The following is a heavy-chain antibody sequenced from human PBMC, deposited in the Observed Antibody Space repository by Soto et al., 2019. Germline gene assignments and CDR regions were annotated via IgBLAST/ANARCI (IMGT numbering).Heavy chain of an antibody. CDR2: IYYTGST. J-gene: IGHJ4*02. Sequence: SETLSLTCTVSNGSISTTSYNLGWILHSPGKGLEWIGTIYYTGSTSYNPSLKSRVTIAVDTSKNQVSLKLASVTAADTAVYYCERQGSLWGQGTLVTVS. CDR1: NGSISTTSYN. V-gene: IGHV4-39*01. CDR3: ERQGSL. D-gene: IGHD3-16*02.